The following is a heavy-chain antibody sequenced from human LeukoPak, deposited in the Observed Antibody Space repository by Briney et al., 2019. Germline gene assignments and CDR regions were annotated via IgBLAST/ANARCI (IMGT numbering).Heavy chain of an antibody. CDR3: AADSSGWYNYYFDY. V-gene: IGHV1-58*01. Sequence: GTSAKVSCKASGFTFTSSAVQWVRQARGQRLEWLGWIVVGSGNTNYAQKFQERVTITRDMSTSTAYMELSSLRSEDTAVYYCAADSSGWYNYYFDYWGQGTLDTVSS. CDR2: IVVGSGNT. J-gene: IGHJ4*02. CDR1: GFTFTSSA. D-gene: IGHD6-19*01.